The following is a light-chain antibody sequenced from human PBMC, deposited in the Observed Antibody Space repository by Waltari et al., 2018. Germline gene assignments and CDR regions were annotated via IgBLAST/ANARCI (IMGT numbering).Light chain of an antibody. CDR2: YAS. CDR1: ESIGRT. CDR3: QKYGTRPAT. Sequence: EIVLTQSPGTLSLSPGERATLACRASESIGRTLAWYQQKPGQPPRLLVYYASSRATGIPGRFSGSGSGTDFSLTISRLEPEDFAVYYCQKYGTRPATFGQGTKVEIK. V-gene: IGKV3-20*01. J-gene: IGKJ1*01.